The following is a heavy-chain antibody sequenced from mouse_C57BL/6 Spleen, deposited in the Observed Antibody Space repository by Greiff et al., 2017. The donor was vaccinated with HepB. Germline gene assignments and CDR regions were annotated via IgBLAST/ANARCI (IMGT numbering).Heavy chain of an antibody. D-gene: IGHD4-1*01. CDR1: GFNIKDYY. V-gene: IGHV14-1*01. CDR2: IDPEDGDT. Sequence: EVQLQQSGAELVRPGASVKLSCTASGFNIKDYYMHWVKQRPEQGLEWIGRIDPEDGDTEYAPKFQGKATMTADTSSNTAYLQLSSLTSEDTADYYCTTGSGTGWYFDVWGTGTTVTVSS. J-gene: IGHJ1*03. CDR3: TTGSGTGWYFDV.